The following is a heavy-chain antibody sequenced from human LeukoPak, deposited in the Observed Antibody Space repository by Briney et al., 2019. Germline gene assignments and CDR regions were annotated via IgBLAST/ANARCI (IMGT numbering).Heavy chain of an antibody. CDR1: GGSISSSSYY. CDR2: IYYSGST. CDR3: ARHNYDFWSGYLYYFDY. D-gene: IGHD3-3*01. Sequence: SETLSLTCTVSGGSISSSSYYWGWIRQPPRKGLEWIGSIYYSGSTYYNPSLKSRVTISVDTSKNQFSLKLSSVTAADTAVYYCARHNYDFWSGYLYYFDYWGQGTLVTVSS. V-gene: IGHV4-39*01. J-gene: IGHJ4*02.